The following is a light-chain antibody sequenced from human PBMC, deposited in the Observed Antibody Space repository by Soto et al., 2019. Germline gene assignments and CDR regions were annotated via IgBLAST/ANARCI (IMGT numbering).Light chain of an antibody. Sequence: DIQLTQSPSSLSASEGDRVTITCRASQRISTWLAWYQQRPGKAPKVLISEASTLESWFPSRFSGSGSGTEFSLTICSLQREHVTTYYCQHSIGTFCQGTKVEIK. CDR1: QRISTW. CDR3: QHSIGT. CDR2: EAS. J-gene: IGKJ1*01. V-gene: IGKV1-5*01.